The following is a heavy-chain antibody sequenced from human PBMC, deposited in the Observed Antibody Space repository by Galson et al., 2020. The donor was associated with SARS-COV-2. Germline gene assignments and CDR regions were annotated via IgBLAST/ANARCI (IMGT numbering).Heavy chain of an antibody. CDR3: ARAGVVRGLWAY. Sequence: GESLKISCAASGFTVSSNYMSWVRQAPVKGLEWVSVIYSGGSTYYADSVKGRFTISRDNSKNTLYLQMNSLRAEDTAVYYCARAGVVRGLWAYWGQGTLVTVSS. CDR2: IYSGGST. V-gene: IGHV3-66*01. D-gene: IGHD2-2*01. CDR1: GFTVSSNY. J-gene: IGHJ4*02.